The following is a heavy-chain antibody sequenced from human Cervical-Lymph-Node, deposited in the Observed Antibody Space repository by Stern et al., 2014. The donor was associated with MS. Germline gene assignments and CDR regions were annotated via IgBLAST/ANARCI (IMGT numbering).Heavy chain of an antibody. CDR1: GFTFSSYG. Sequence: QMQLVESGGGVVQPGRSLRLSCAASGFTFSSYGMHWVRQAPGKGLEWVAGITSDASNKYYADSVKGRFTISRDKSTNTPYLQLNSMRLRDRAVYYSAKDLGGTYYHCYTGLDVWGQGTLVTVSS. CDR2: ITSDASNK. CDR3: AKDLGGTYYHCYTGLDV. V-gene: IGHV3-30*18. J-gene: IGHJ6*02. D-gene: IGHD1-26*01.